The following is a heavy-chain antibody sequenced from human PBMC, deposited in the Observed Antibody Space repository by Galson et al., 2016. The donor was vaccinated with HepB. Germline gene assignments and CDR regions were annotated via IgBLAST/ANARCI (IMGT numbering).Heavy chain of an antibody. CDR3: GRVILSYDTNGDYSGGYFDF. D-gene: IGHD3-22*01. CDR2: IYHSGST. Sequence: TLSLTCAVSGGSVSNGGYSWSWMRQTPGKGLEWIGYIYHSGSTFYNPSLKSRVTISIQRSKNQFSLKMSSVTAADTAVYSCGRVILSYDTNGDYSGGYFDFWGHGILVTVSS. J-gene: IGHJ4*01. V-gene: IGHV4-30-2*01. CDR1: GGSVSNGGYS.